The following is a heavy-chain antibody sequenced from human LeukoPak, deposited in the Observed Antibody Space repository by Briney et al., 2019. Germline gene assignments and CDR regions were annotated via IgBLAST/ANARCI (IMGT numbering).Heavy chain of an antibody. J-gene: IGHJ6*03. D-gene: IGHD2-2*01. CDR2: INHSGST. Sequence: SETLSLTCAVYGGSFSGYYWSWIRQPPGKGLEWIGEINHSGSTNYNPSLKSRVTISVDTSKNQSSLKLSSVTAADTAVYYCASGYCSSTSCRRPLYYYYYMDVWGKGTTVTVS. V-gene: IGHV4-34*01. CDR1: GGSFSGYY. CDR3: ASGYCSSTSCRRPLYYYYYMDV.